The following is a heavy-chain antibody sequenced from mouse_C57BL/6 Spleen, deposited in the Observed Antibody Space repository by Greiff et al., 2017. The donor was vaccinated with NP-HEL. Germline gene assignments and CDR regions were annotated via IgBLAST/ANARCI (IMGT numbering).Heavy chain of an antibody. CDR3: TPALYYDYDGFAY. CDR2: IRNKANNHAT. Sequence: EVQLQQSGGGLVQPGGSMKLSCAASGFTFSDAWMDWVRQSPEKGLEWVAEIRNKANNHATYYAESVKGRFTISRDDSKSSVYLQMNSLRAEDTGIYYCTPALYYDYDGFAYWGQGTLVTVSA. CDR1: GFTFSDAW. J-gene: IGHJ3*01. V-gene: IGHV6-6*01. D-gene: IGHD2-4*01.